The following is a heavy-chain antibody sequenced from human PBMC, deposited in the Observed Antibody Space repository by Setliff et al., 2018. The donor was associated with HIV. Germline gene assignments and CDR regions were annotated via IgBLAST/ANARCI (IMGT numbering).Heavy chain of an antibody. CDR1: GESFSGYF. D-gene: IGHD5-12*01. J-gene: IGHJ6*03. Sequence: LSLTCAVCGESFSGYFWTWIRQPPGKGLEWLGEMNHSGSAKYNPALKSRVTTSVDTSKKQFSLKLTSVTAAATAVYYCASDTYHPGYLGWGPKPHYYYMDVWGKGTTVTVS. V-gene: IGHV4-34*01. CDR3: ASDTYHPGYLGWGPKPHYYYMDV. CDR2: MNHSGSA.